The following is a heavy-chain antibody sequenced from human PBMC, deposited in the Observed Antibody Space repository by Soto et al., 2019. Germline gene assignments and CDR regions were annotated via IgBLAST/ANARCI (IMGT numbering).Heavy chain of an antibody. J-gene: IGHJ5*02. Sequence: SETLSLTCTVSGGSISSGGWCCSWIRQHGGKGVECVRYNHCNGSTYYNPTLQSRVTISIDTSKSPVSLKLSTVTAEDTAVYYCARDIKSSNIDYGESKPYHGLDLWGQGTLVTVSS. CDR1: GGSISSGGWC. CDR3: ARDIKSSNIDYGESKPYHGLDL. CDR2: NHCNGST. V-gene: IGHV4-31*03. D-gene: IGHD3-10*01.